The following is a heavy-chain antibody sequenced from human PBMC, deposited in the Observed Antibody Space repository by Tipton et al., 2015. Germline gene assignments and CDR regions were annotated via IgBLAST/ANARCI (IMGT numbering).Heavy chain of an antibody. V-gene: IGHV3-9*01. CDR2: INWNSRSI. Sequence: SLRLSCAASGFTFDDYAMYWVRRAPGKGLEWVSTINWNSRSIDYADSVKGRFTISRDNAKNSLYLPMNSLGAEDTALYYCAKDENRGSNWFGRTYYFDSWGQGTLVTVSS. D-gene: IGHD3-10*01. J-gene: IGHJ4*02. CDR1: GFTFDDYA. CDR3: AKDENRGSNWFGRTYYFDS.